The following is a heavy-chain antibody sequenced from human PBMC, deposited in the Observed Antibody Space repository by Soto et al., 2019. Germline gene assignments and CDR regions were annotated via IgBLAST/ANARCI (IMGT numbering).Heavy chain of an antibody. Sequence: QVQLVQSGAEVKKPGSSVKVSCKASGGTFSSYAISWVRQAPGQGLEWMGGIIPIFGTANYAQKFQGRVTINADESTSTAYMELSSLRSEDTAVYYCARVIAAAGTNYYYYYGMDVWGQGTTVTVSS. CDR3: ARVIAAAGTNYYYYYGMDV. J-gene: IGHJ6*02. CDR2: IIPIFGTA. V-gene: IGHV1-69*01. CDR1: GGTFSSYA. D-gene: IGHD6-13*01.